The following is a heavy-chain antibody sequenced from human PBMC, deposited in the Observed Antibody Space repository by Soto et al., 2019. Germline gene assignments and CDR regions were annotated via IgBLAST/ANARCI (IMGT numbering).Heavy chain of an antibody. CDR2: IYWDDDK. D-gene: IGHD1-1*01. Sequence: GFSLSTSGVGVGWIRQPPGKALEWLALIYWDDDKRYSPSLKSRLTITKDTSKNQVVLTMTNMDPVDTATYYCARRTTGTAPIDYWGQGTLVTSPQ. CDR3: ARRTTGTAPIDY. CDR1: GFSLSTSGVG. V-gene: IGHV2-5*02. J-gene: IGHJ4*02.